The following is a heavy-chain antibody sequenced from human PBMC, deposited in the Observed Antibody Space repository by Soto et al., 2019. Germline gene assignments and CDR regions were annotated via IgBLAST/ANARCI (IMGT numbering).Heavy chain of an antibody. D-gene: IGHD2-8*02. V-gene: IGHV4-39*01. CDR3: VKRSLLVVPT. Sequence: PSETLSLTCTVSGRTFSINADFWYLAWIRQPPGKGLEWIGSIGNGGNTYFNPPLKSRVIISADTSKNQFSLSLNSVTAADPAAYGCVKRSLLVVPTWGPGSLVTVSS. J-gene: IGHJ4*02. CDR2: IGNGGNT. CDR1: GRTFSINADF.